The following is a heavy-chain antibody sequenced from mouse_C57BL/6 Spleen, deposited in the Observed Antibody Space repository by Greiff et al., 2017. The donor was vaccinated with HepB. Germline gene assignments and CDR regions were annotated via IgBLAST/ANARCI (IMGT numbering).Heavy chain of an antibody. J-gene: IGHJ3*01. CDR3: ARGDDYDGAWFAY. CDR1: GFTFSDYY. D-gene: IGHD2-4*01. Sequence: EVHLVESEGGLVQPGSSMKLSCTASGFTFSDYYMAWVRQVPEKGLEWVANINYDGSSTYYLDSLKSRFIISRDNAKNILYLQMSSLKSEDTATYYCARGDDYDGAWFAYWGQGTLVTVSA. V-gene: IGHV5-16*01. CDR2: INYDGSST.